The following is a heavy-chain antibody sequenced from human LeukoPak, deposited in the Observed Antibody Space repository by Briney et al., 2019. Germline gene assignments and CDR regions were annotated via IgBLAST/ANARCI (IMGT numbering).Heavy chain of an antibody. Sequence: QPGGSLRLSCAASGFTFSSYWMHWVRQAPGKGLVWVSRINLDGSTTTYADSGKGRFTISRDNAKNTLYLQMNSLRAEDTAVYYCARGCSSTSCSGGVYWGQGTLVTVSS. D-gene: IGHD2-2*01. CDR1: GFTFSSYW. V-gene: IGHV3-74*01. CDR3: ARGCSSTSCSGGVY. J-gene: IGHJ4*02. CDR2: INLDGSTT.